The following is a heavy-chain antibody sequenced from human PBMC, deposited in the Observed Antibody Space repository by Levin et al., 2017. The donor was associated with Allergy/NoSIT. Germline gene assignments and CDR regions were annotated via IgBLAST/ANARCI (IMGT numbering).Heavy chain of an antibody. J-gene: IGHJ6*03. CDR1: GYTFTNYG. V-gene: IGHV1-18*01. CDR3: ARAWVDNWNDDYYYYYMDV. Sequence: GASVKVSCKASGYTFTNYGISWVRQAPGQGLEWMGWISAYNGKTNYAQKLQGRVTMTTDTSTTTSYMELRSLRSDDTAVYYCARAWVDNWNDDYYYYYMDVWGKGTTVTVSS. D-gene: IGHD1-1*01. CDR2: ISAYNGKT.